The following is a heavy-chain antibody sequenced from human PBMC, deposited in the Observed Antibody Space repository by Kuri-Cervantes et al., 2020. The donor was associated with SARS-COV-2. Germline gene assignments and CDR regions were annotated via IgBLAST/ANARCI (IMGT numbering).Heavy chain of an antibody. CDR1: GYTFTSYY. V-gene: IGHV1-46*01. Sequence: ASVKVSCKASGYTFTSYYMHWVRQAPGQGLEWMRIINPSGGSTSYAQKFQGRVTMTRDTSTNTVYMELSSLRSEDTAVYYCARSWGNWRYMDVWGKGTTVTVSS. D-gene: IGHD1-1*01. J-gene: IGHJ6*03. CDR2: INPSGGST. CDR3: ARSWGNWRYMDV.